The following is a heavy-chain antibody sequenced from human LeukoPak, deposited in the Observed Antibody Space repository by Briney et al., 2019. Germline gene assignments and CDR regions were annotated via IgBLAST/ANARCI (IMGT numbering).Heavy chain of an antibody. CDR2: ITGSGGST. CDR3: AKSPTIAVAGTEIDY. D-gene: IGHD6-19*01. Sequence: GGSLRLSCAASGFTFSSYAMSWVRQAPGKGLEWVSAITGSGGSTYYADSVKGRFTISRDNSKNTLYLQMNSLRAEDTAVYYCAKSPTIAVAGTEIDYWGQGTLVTVSS. CDR1: GFTFSSYA. V-gene: IGHV3-23*01. J-gene: IGHJ4*02.